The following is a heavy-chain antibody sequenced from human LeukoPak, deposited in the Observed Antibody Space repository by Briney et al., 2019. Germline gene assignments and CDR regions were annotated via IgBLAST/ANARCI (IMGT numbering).Heavy chain of an antibody. CDR1: GFTFSTFT. V-gene: IGHV3-48*02. Sequence: GWSLRLSCAASGFTFSTFTMNWVRQAPGKGLEWVSSIISTGTTIYYADSVKGRFTISRDNAKNSLFLQMNSLRDEDTAVYYCARSASSDYWGQGTLVTVSS. D-gene: IGHD1-26*01. CDR3: ARSASSDY. J-gene: IGHJ4*02. CDR2: IISTGTTI.